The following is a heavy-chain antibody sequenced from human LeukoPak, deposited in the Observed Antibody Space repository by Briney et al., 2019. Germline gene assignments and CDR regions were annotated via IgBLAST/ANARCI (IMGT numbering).Heavy chain of an antibody. D-gene: IGHD3-9*01. CDR3: AKVHRADVVLRYFDWLPPDY. V-gene: IGHV3-43*02. Sequence: PGGSLRLSCAASGFTFDDYAMHWVRQAPGKGLEWVSLISGDGGSTYYADSVKGRFTISRDNSKNSLYLQMNSLRTEDTALYYCAKVHRADVVLRYFDWLPPDYWGQGTLVTVSS. CDR1: GFTFDDYA. J-gene: IGHJ4*02. CDR2: ISGDGGST.